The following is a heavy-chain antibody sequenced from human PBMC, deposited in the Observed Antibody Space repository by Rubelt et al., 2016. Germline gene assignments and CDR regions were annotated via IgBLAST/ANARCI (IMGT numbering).Heavy chain of an antibody. J-gene: IGHJ6*02. CDR3: ASDRSGTTVYGLDV. V-gene: IGHV3-21*01. CDR2: ISLSSTYK. Sequence: GKGLEWVSSISLSSTYKYYADSVRGRFTISRDNAKNSVFLHMNTLRVEDTAVYYCASDRSGTTVYGLDVWGQGTTVTVSS. D-gene: IGHD4-11*01.